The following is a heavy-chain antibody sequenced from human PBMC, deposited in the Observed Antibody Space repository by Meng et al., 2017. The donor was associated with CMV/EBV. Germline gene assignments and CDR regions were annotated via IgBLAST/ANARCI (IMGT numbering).Heavy chain of an antibody. CDR2: IYYSGST. V-gene: IGHV4-39*01. J-gene: IGHJ3*02. D-gene: IGHD3-22*01. Sequence: GGSISSSSYYWDWIRQPPGKGLEWIGSIYYSGSTYYNPSLKSRVTISVDTSKNQFSLKLSSVTAADTAVYYCARGNITMIGYDAFDIWGQGTMVTVSS. CDR3: ARGNITMIGYDAFDI. CDR1: GGSISSSSYY.